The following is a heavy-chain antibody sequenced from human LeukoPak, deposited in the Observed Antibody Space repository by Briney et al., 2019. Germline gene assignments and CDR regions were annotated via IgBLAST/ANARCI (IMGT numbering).Heavy chain of an antibody. CDR3: ARGDPSGRPGIGFDY. V-gene: IGHV4-59*01. J-gene: IGHJ4*02. CDR2: FHDSEST. D-gene: IGHD1-26*01. CDR1: GGSISSFY. Sequence: SETLSLTCTVSGGSISSFYWSWTRQPPGKGLEWIGHFHDSESTNYNPSLKSRVTISGDTSKNQFSLNLRSVTAADTAVYYCARGDPSGRPGIGFDYWGQGILVTVSS.